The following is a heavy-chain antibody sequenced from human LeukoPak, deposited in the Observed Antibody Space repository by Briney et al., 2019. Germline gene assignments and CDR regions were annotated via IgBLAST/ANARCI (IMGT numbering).Heavy chain of an antibody. Sequence: GGSLRRSCAASGFTFDDYAMHWVRQVPGKGLEWVSGISWNSGSIGYADSVKGRFTISRDNAKNSLYLQMNSLRAEDTALYYCAKGRYYYDSSGREYFQHWGQGTLVTVSS. CDR2: ISWNSGSI. CDR1: GFTFDDYA. D-gene: IGHD3-22*01. V-gene: IGHV3-9*01. J-gene: IGHJ1*01. CDR3: AKGRYYYDSSGREYFQH.